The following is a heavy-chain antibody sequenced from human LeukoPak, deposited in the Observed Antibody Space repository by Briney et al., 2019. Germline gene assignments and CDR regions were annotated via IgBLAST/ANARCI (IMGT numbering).Heavy chain of an antibody. V-gene: IGHV4-34*01. CDR1: GGSFSGYY. CDR3: ARYDVPSSSSLGFDY. D-gene: IGHD6-6*01. J-gene: IGHJ4*02. CDR2: INHSGST. Sequence: SETPPLTCAVYGGSFSGYYWSWIRQPPGKGLEWIGEINHSGSTNYNPSLKSRVTISVDTSKNQFSLKLSSVTAADTAVYYCARYDVPSSSSLGFDYWGQGTLVTVSS.